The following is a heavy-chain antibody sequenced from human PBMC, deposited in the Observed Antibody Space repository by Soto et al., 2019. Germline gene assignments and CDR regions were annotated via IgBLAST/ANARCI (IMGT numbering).Heavy chain of an antibody. D-gene: IGHD3-16*01. CDR1: GFTFSSHG. CDR3: AKDRVESGLGEVDY. V-gene: IGHV3-30*18. J-gene: IGHJ4*02. CDR2: ISFDGSNK. Sequence: GGSLRLSCAASGFTFSSHGMHWVRQAPGKGLEWVAVISFDGSNKYYADSVKGRFTISRDNSKNTLYLQMNSLRVEDTAVYHCAKDRVESGLGEVDYWGQGTLVTDSS.